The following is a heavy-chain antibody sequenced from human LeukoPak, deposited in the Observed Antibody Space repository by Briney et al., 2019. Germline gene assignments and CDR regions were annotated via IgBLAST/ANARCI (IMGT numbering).Heavy chain of an antibody. CDR1: GFTFSSYW. D-gene: IGHD2-2*02. Sequence: GGSLRLSCAASGFTFSSYWMSWVRQAPGKGLEWVANIKQDGSEKYYVDSVKGRFTISRDNAKNSVYLQMNSLRAEDTAVYYCARSWYCSSTSCYTTGDAFDIWGQGTMVTVSS. V-gene: IGHV3-7*01. CDR2: IKQDGSEK. CDR3: ARSWYCSSTSCYTTGDAFDI. J-gene: IGHJ3*02.